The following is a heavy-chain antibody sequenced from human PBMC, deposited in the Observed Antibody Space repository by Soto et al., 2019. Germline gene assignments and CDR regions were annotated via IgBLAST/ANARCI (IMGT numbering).Heavy chain of an antibody. CDR1: GYTFANYG. CDR2: ISPYNGNT. D-gene: IGHD4-17*01. Sequence: ASVKVSCKASGYTFANYGFSWVRQAPGQGLEWMGWISPYNGNTNYALKLQGRVTLTTDTSSNTAYMELRSLTSDDTAMYYCARDPHTYSDYGNNLFDPWGQGTLVTVSS. CDR3: ARDPHTYSDYGNNLFDP. V-gene: IGHV1-18*01. J-gene: IGHJ5*02.